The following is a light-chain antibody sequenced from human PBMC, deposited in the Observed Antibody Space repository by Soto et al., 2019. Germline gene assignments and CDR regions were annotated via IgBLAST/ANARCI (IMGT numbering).Light chain of an antibody. CDR1: SSDIGGYNS. V-gene: IGLV2-8*01. CDR2: EVF. CDR3: SSYAGSNTYV. Sequence: QSALTQPPSASGSPGQSVTISCTGTSSDIGGYNSVSWYQHHPGKAPKLMIFEVFQRPPGVPDRFSGSKSANTASLTVSGLQAEDKADYYCSSYAGSNTYVFGPGTKLTVL. J-gene: IGLJ1*01.